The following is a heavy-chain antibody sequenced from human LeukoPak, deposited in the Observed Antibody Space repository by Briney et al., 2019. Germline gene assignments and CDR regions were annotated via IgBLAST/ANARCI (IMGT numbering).Heavy chain of an antibody. J-gene: IGHJ5*02. V-gene: IGHV3-23*01. CDR2: ISGSGFST. Sequence: GGSLRLSCAASGFTFSSYGMHWVRQAPGKGLQWVSVISGSGFSTYYADSVKGRFTISRDNSKNTLYLQMNSLRAEDTAVYYCAKKVHGENWFDPWGQGTLVTVSS. D-gene: IGHD2-21*01. CDR3: AKKVHGENWFDP. CDR1: GFTFSSYG.